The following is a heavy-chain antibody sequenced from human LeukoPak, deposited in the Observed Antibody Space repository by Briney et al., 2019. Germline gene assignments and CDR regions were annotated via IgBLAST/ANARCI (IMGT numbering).Heavy chain of an antibody. J-gene: IGHJ3*02. CDR1: GFTFSRYS. CDR2: ISSSSYYI. V-gene: IGHV3-21*01. Sequence: GGSLRLSCAASGFTFSRYSMNWVRQAPGKGLEWVSSISSSSYYIFYADSVKGRFNIPRDNARNSLYLQINSLRVEDAAVYYCARGIKEWELSDDVGFDIWGQGTMVTVYS. CDR3: ARGIKEWELSDDVGFDI. D-gene: IGHD1-26*01.